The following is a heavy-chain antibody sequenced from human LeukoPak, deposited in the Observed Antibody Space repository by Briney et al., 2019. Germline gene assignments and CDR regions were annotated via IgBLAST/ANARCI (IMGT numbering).Heavy chain of an antibody. V-gene: IGHV3-30*01. CDR1: GFSFSNNP. D-gene: IGHD1-26*01. CDR3: ARGSATTLYYYYYMDV. Sequence: GGSLRLSCAASGFSFSNNPMHWVRQAPGRGLEWVAVSSSDGNNEYYANSVKGRFTISRDNSKNTLYLQMDSLRPEDTAVYNCARGSATTLYYYYYMDVWGKGTTVTVSS. J-gene: IGHJ6*03. CDR2: SSSDGNNE.